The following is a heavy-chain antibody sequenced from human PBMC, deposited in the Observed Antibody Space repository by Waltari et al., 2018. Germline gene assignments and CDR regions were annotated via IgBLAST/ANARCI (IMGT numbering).Heavy chain of an antibody. D-gene: IGHD2-2*01. Sequence: QVQLQESGPGLVKPSETLSLTCAVPGYSISQGYYWGWMRPPPGKGLEWIGSIYHSGSTYYNTSLKSRVTISVDTSKNQFSLKLSSVTAADTAVYYCARDIVVVPAAFGYWGQGTLVTVSS. CDR3: ARDIVVVPAAFGY. J-gene: IGHJ4*02. CDR2: IYHSGST. CDR1: GYSISQGYY. V-gene: IGHV4-38-2*02.